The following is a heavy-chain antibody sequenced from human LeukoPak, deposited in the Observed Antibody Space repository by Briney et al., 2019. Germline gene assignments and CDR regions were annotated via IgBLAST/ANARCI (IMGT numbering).Heavy chain of an antibody. D-gene: IGHD4-23*01. Sequence: GGSLRLSCAASGFTFSSYWMSWVRQAPGKGLEWVANIKQDGSEKYYVDSVKGRFTISRDNAKNSLYLQMNSLRAEDTAVYYCASYNDYGGKGFDYWGQGTLVTVSP. J-gene: IGHJ4*02. CDR3: ASYNDYGGKGFDY. V-gene: IGHV3-7*01. CDR2: IKQDGSEK. CDR1: GFTFSSYW.